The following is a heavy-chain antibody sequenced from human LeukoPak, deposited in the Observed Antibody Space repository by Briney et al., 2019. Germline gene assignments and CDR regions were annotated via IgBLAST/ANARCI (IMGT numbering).Heavy chain of an antibody. V-gene: IGHV1-2*02. Sequence: ASVNVSYKASVYTLTSYYMHWVRQAPGQGLEWMGWINPQSSATTYAQKLQDRVTLTSDTSINTAYMDLSGLTSDDTAVFYCAKGATEGYYYYYGLDVWGQGTTVTVSS. J-gene: IGHJ6*02. CDR2: INPQSSAT. CDR1: VYTLTSYY. CDR3: AKGATEGYYYYYGLDV.